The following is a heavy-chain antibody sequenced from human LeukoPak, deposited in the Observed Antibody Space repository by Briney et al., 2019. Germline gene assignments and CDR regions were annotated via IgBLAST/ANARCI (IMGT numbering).Heavy chain of an antibody. J-gene: IGHJ4*02. Sequence: SETLSLTRTVSGGSISSSSYYWGWIRQPPGKGLEWIGSIYYSGSTYYNPSLKSRVTISVDTSKNQFSLKLSSVTAADTAVYYCARQKQQLVGIDYWGPGTLVTVSS. CDR2: IYYSGST. V-gene: IGHV4-39*01. D-gene: IGHD6-13*01. CDR1: GGSISSSSYY. CDR3: ARQKQQLVGIDY.